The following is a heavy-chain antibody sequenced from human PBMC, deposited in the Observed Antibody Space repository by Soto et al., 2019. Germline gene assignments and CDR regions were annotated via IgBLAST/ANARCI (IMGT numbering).Heavy chain of an antibody. J-gene: IGHJ5*01. CDR1: GYTFTSYG. CDR2: ISAYNGNT. Sequence: QVQLVQSGAEVKKPGASVKVSCKASGYTFTSYGISWVRQAPGQGLEWMGWISAYNGNTNYAQKLQGRVTMTTDTSPGTAYMERRSRRSDDAAVYYCARSMVVGTARFPYDSWGQGTLVTVSS. V-gene: IGHV1-18*01. CDR3: ARSMVVGTARFPYDS. D-gene: IGHD2-21*02.